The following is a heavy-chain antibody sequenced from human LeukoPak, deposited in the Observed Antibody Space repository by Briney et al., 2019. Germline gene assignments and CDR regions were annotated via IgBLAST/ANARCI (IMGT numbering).Heavy chain of an antibody. CDR3: ARDRYYDSSGYRTFDY. V-gene: IGHV1-46*01. CDR2: INPSGGST. D-gene: IGHD3-22*01. Sequence: GASVKVSCKASGYTFTSYYMHWVRQAPGQGLEWMGIINPSGGSTSYAQKFQGRVTMTRDTSTSTVYMELSSLRSEDTAMYYCARDRYYDSSGYRTFDYWGQGTLVTVSS. J-gene: IGHJ4*02. CDR1: GYTFTSYY.